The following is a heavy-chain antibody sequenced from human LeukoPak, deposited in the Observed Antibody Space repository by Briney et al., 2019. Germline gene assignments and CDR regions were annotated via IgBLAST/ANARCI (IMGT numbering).Heavy chain of an antibody. V-gene: IGHV4-31*02. CDR3: ARHDRYYDSSGYSRYFFDY. CDR2: IYYSGST. J-gene: IGHJ4*02. D-gene: IGHD3-22*01. Sequence: LRLSCAASGFTFSSTSMSWIRQHPGKGLEWIGYIYYSGSTYYNPSLKSRVTISVDTSKNQFSLKLSSVTAADTAVYYCARHDRYYDSSGYSRYFFDYWGQGTLVTVSS. CDR1: GFTFSSTS.